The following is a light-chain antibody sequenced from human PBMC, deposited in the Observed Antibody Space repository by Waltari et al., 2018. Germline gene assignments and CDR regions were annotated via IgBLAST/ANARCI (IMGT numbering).Light chain of an antibody. Sequence: QSVLTQPPSVSGAPGQRVTISCTGSSSNIGAGYDVHWYQQLPGTAPKLLIYGNRGRPSGVPDRFSGSKSGTSASLAITGLQAEDEADYYCQSYDSSLSGVVFGGGTKLTVL. CDR1: SSNIGAGYD. CDR2: GNR. J-gene: IGLJ3*02. CDR3: QSYDSSLSGVV. V-gene: IGLV1-40*01.